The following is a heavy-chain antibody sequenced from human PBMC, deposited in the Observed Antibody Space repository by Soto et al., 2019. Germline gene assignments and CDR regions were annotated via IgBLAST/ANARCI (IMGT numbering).Heavy chain of an antibody. CDR3: ARASHYYMDV. CDR2: IYPGDSDT. D-gene: IGHD2-2*01. Sequence: PVPALKISCKGSGYSFTSYWIGSVRQMPGKGLEWMGIIYPGDSDTRYSPSFQGQVTISADKSISTAYLQWSGLKASDTAMYYCARASHYYMDVWGKGTTVTVSS. J-gene: IGHJ6*03. V-gene: IGHV5-51*01. CDR1: GYSFTSYW.